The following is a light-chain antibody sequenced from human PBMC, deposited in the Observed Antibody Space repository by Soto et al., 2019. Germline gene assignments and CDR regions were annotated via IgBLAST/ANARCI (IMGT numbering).Light chain of an antibody. Sequence: ESVVTQSPGTLSLSPGERATLSCRSSQSVSSNYLAWYQQKPDQAPRLVIYDVSGRATGIPDRFSGSGSGTDFTLFIRRLEPEDFAVYYCQQYGSAPTFGQGTKVEIK. CDR2: DVS. V-gene: IGKV3-20*01. CDR3: QQYGSAPT. CDR1: QSVSSNY. J-gene: IGKJ1*01.